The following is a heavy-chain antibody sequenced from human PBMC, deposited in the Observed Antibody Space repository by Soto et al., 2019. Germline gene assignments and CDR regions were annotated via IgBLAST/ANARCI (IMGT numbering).Heavy chain of an antibody. CDR3: ARDDPLTISAYGMDV. D-gene: IGHD3-3*01. CDR2: ISVYNGET. Sequence: QVLMVQSGGEVKKPGASVKVSCKASGYTFTNYGVTWVRQAPGQGLEGMGWISVYNGETNYAQTLQGRVTMTTDTSTSTAYLELRSLRSDDTAVFYCARDDPLTISAYGMDVWGQGTTVTVSS. V-gene: IGHV1-18*01. CDR1: GYTFTNYG. J-gene: IGHJ6*02.